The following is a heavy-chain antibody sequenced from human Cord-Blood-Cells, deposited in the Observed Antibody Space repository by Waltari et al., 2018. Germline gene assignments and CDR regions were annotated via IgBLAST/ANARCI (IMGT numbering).Heavy chain of an antibody. Sequence: QVQLVESGGGVVQPGRSLRLSCAASGFTFSRYGIHWVRPAPGKGLEWVAVISYDGSNKYYADSVKGRFTISRDNSKNTLYLQMNSLRAEDTAVYYCAKSLGVVVVAADYWGQGTLVTVSS. CDR3: AKSLGVVVVAADY. J-gene: IGHJ4*02. CDR2: ISYDGSNK. D-gene: IGHD2-15*01. V-gene: IGHV3-30*18. CDR1: GFTFSRYG.